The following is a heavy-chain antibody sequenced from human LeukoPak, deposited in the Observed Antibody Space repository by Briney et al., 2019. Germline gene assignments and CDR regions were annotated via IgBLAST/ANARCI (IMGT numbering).Heavy chain of an antibody. CDR2: ISPNSGGT. Sequence: GASVKVSCKTPGYTFTDYLMHWVQQAPGQGLKWMGWISPNSGGTNYAQKFQGRVTMTRDTSISTAYMELNSLRTEAAAVYYCAHVTWSDFSDFDSWGQGTLVIVSS. CDR3: AHVTWSDFSDFDS. CDR1: GYTFTDYL. J-gene: IGHJ4*02. D-gene: IGHD3-3*01. V-gene: IGHV1-2*02.